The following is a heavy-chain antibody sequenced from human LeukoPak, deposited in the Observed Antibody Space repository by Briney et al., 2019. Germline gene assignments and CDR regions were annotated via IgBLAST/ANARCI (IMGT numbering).Heavy chain of an antibody. J-gene: IGHJ4*02. CDR3: AKSTAVVGTWLSYFDY. CDR2: ISGSGGTT. V-gene: IGHV3-23*01. D-gene: IGHD6-19*01. CDR1: GFTFSSYA. Sequence: HSGGSLRLSCATSGFTFSSYAMSWVRQAPGKGLEWVSAISGSGGTTYYSDSVKGRFTISRDNSKNTLYLQMNSLRAEDTAVYYCAKSTAVVGTWLSYFDYWGQGTLVTVSS.